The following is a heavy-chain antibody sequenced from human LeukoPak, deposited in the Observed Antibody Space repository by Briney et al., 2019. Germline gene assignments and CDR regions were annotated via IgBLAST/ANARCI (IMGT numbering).Heavy chain of an antibody. CDR2: INPSGGST. Sequence: GASVKVSCKASGYTFTSYGISWVRQAPGQGLEWMGIINPSGGSTSYAQKFQGGVTMTRDTSTSTVYMELSSLRSEDTAVYYCASGVAGTGLDYWGQGTLVTVSS. J-gene: IGHJ4*02. CDR3: ASGVAGTGLDY. D-gene: IGHD6-19*01. V-gene: IGHV1-46*01. CDR1: GYTFTSYG.